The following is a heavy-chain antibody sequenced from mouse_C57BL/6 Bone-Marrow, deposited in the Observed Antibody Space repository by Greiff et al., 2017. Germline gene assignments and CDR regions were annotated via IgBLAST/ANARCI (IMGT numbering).Heavy chain of an antibody. CDR3: ARILPWYFDV. Sequence: EVQGVESGGDLVKPGGSLKLSCAASGFTFSSYGMSWVRQTPDKRLEWVATISSGGSYTYYPDSVKGRFTISRDNAKNTLYLQMSSLKSEDTAMYYCARILPWYFDVWGTGTTVTVSS. D-gene: IGHD1-1*01. CDR1: GFTFSSYG. J-gene: IGHJ1*03. V-gene: IGHV5-6*01. CDR2: ISSGGSYT.